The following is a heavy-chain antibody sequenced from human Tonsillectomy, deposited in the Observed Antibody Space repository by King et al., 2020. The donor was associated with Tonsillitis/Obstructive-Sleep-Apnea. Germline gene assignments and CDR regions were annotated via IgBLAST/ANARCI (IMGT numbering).Heavy chain of an antibody. D-gene: IGHD6-13*01. CDR3: ARLIAAAGSNWFDP. CDR1: GGSISGYY. CDR2: MYYSGST. Sequence: PLQESGPGLAKPSETLSLTCSVSGGSISGYYWSWLRQPPGKGLEWIGYMYYSGSTKYNPSLKSRVTISVDTSKNQFSLKLNSVTAADTAVYYCARLIAAAGSNWFDPWGQGTLVTVSS. V-gene: IGHV4-59*01. J-gene: IGHJ5*02.